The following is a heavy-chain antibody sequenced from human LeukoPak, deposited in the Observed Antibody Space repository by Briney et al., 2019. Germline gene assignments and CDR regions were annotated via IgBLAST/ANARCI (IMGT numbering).Heavy chain of an antibody. CDR2: ISYDGSNK. CDR1: GFTFSSYA. D-gene: IGHD6-19*01. Sequence: GRSLRLSCAASGFTFSSYAMHWVRQAPGKGLEWVAVISYDGSNKYYADSVEGRFTISRDNSKNTLYLQMNSLRAEDTAVYYCARVYEQWLSTNYGMDVWGQGTTVTVSS. J-gene: IGHJ6*02. CDR3: ARVYEQWLSTNYGMDV. V-gene: IGHV3-30-3*01.